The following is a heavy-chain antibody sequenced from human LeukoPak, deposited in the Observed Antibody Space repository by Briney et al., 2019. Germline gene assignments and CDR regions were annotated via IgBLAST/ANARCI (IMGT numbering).Heavy chain of an antibody. CDR3: AKAGLQSRFLPFDP. J-gene: IGHJ5*02. D-gene: IGHD3-3*01. Sequence: GGSLRLSCAASGFTFSAYSMNWVRQAPGKGLEWISYIGISSGNTKYADSVKGRFTISGDKAKNSLYLQMNSLRAEDTAVYYCAKAGLQSRFLPFDPWGQGTLVTVSS. CDR1: GFTFSAYS. V-gene: IGHV3-48*01. CDR2: IGISSGNT.